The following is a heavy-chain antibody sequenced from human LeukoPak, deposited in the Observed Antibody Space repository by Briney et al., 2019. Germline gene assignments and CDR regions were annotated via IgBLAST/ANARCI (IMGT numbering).Heavy chain of an antibody. CDR2: MSYSGSS. Sequence: PSETLSFTCTVSGGSISSSGFYWGWIRQPPGKGLEWIGSMSYSGSSYHNPSLKSRVTISVDTSENQFSLKLSSVTAADTAVYYCARLVPPGGGDCTGSNCHTVYYFDYWGQGTLVTVSS. D-gene: IGHD2-15*01. J-gene: IGHJ4*02. CDR1: GGSISSSGFY. V-gene: IGHV4-39*07. CDR3: ARLVPPGGGDCTGSNCHTVYYFDY.